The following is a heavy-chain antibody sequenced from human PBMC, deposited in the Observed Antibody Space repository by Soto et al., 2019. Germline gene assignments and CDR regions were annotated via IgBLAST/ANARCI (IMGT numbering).Heavy chain of an antibody. V-gene: IGHV4-31*03. Sequence: QVQLQESGPGLVKPSQTLSLTCTVSGGSISSGGYYWSWIRQHPGKGLEWIGYIYYSGSTYYNPSLNSRFTISVDTSKNQSSLKLSSVTAADTAVYYCARDFTDSSGPTLGMGVWGQGTTFTVSS. CDR1: GGSISSGGYY. D-gene: IGHD6-19*01. J-gene: IGHJ6*02. CDR2: IYYSGST. CDR3: ARDFTDSSGPTLGMGV.